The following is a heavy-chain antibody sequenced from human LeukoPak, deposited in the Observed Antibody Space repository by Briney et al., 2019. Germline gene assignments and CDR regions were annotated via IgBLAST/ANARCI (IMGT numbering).Heavy chain of an antibody. CDR1: GFTFSSYW. Sequence: GGSLRLSCVASGFTFSSYWMSWVRQAPGKGLEWVANIKQDGSEKYYVDSVKGRFTISRDNAKNSLYLQMNSLRAEDTAVYYCARARYYDFWSGYYRAYYFDYWGQGTLVTVSS. CDR2: IKQDGSEK. D-gene: IGHD3-3*01. CDR3: ARARYYDFWSGYYRAYYFDY. V-gene: IGHV3-7*01. J-gene: IGHJ4*02.